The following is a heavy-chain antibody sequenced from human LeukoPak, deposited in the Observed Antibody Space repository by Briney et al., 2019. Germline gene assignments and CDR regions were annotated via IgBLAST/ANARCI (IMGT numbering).Heavy chain of an antibody. CDR3: ARSFGGEQQLGYYYYYGMDV. V-gene: IGHV3-30-3*01. CDR1: GFTFSSYA. J-gene: IGHJ6*02. CDR2: ISYDGSNK. Sequence: GRSLRPSCAASGFTFSSYAMHWVRQAPGKGLEWVAVISYDGSNKYYADSVKGRFTISRDNSKNTLYLQMNSLRAEDTAVYYCARSFGGEQQLGYYYYYGMDVWGQGTTVTVSS. D-gene: IGHD6-13*01.